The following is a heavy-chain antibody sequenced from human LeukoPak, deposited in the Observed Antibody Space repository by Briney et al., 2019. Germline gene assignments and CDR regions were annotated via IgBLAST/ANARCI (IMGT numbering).Heavy chain of an antibody. CDR3: ASSSGYLDY. CDR1: GFTFSIYS. J-gene: IGHJ4*02. Sequence: GGSLRLSCAASGFTFSIYSMNWVRQAPGEGLEWVSYITSDSNTIYYADSVKGRFTISRDNAMNSLYLQMNSLRDEDTAMYYCASSSGYLDYWGQGTLVTVS. V-gene: IGHV3-48*02. D-gene: IGHD3-22*01. CDR2: ITSDSNTI.